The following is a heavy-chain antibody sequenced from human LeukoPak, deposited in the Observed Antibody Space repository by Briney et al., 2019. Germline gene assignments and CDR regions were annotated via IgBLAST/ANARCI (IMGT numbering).Heavy chain of an antibody. CDR1: DGSITSHY. CDR3: AGETIMIFGVGLGYFDL. CDR2: MHSNGRT. D-gene: IGHD3-3*01. Sequence: SETLSLTCTVSDGSITSHYWSWIRQAPGKGLEWVGHMHSNGRTNYKSSLQSRVTISLDTSRNQFSLKMTSVTAADTAVYFCAGETIMIFGVGLGYFDLWGRGTLVTVSS. V-gene: IGHV4-59*11. J-gene: IGHJ2*01.